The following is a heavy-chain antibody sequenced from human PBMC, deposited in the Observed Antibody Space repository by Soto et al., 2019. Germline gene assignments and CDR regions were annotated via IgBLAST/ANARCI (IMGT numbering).Heavy chain of an antibody. CDR3: ARDEGNAMVRGYDN. D-gene: IGHD3-10*01. Sequence: EAQLVQSGGGLVQPGVSMRLSCEASGFTFSDYWMHWVRQAPGKVLVWVSSIKFDGSRTIYADFVKGRFTISRDNAKNTLYLQMTRLRAEETSVYYCARDEGNAMVRGYDNWGQGTLVTVSS. CDR1: GFTFSDYW. V-gene: IGHV3-74*01. CDR2: IKFDGSRT. J-gene: IGHJ4*02.